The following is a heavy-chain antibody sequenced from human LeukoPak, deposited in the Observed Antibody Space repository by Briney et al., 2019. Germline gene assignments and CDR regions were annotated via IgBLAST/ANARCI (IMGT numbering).Heavy chain of an antibody. D-gene: IGHD3-9*01. CDR2: INAGNGNT. CDR1: GYTFTSYA. Sequence: ASVKVSCKASGYTFTSYAMHWVRQAPGQRGEWMGWINAGNGNTKFTQKVQGRDTITTDTHASTAYMELSSLRSEDTAVYYYARDGGGPYDILTGYHVEDWFDPWGQGTLVTVSS. V-gene: IGHV1-3*01. J-gene: IGHJ5*02. CDR3: ARDGGGPYDILTGYHVEDWFDP.